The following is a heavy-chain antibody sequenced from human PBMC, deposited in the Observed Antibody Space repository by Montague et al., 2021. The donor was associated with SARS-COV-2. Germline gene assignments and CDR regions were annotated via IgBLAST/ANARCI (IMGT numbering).Heavy chain of an antibody. CDR1: GGSISSSSYY. J-gene: IGHJ4*02. CDR3: ARHFKVTFVRWLQPRGGFDY. Sequence: SGTLSLTCTVSGGSISSSSYYWGWIRQPPGKGLEWIGSIYYSGSTYYNPSLKSRVTISVDTSKNQFSLKLSSVTAADTAVYYCARHFKVTFVRWLQPRGGFDYWGQGTLVTVSS. V-gene: IGHV4-39*01. D-gene: IGHD5-24*01. CDR2: IYYSGST.